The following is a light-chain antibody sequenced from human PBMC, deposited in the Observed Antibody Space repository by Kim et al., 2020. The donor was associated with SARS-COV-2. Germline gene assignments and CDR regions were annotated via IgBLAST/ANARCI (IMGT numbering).Light chain of an antibody. Sequence: SYELTQPPSVSVSPGQTARITCSGDALPKQYAYWYQQMPGQAPVVVIYKDTERPSGIPERFSGSNSGTTVTLTISGVQAEDEADYYCQSADSTGASWVFGGGTQLTVL. V-gene: IGLV3-25*03. CDR1: ALPKQY. CDR2: KDT. CDR3: QSADSTGASWV. J-gene: IGLJ3*02.